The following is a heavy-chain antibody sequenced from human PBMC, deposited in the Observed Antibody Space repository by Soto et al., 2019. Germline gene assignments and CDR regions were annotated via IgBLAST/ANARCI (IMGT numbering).Heavy chain of an antibody. J-gene: IGHJ4*02. CDR2: IYAGGK. V-gene: IGHV3-23*01. D-gene: IGHD3-10*01. CDR3: AKDLIRGDGYEVPDY. Sequence: EVHLLESGGGLVQPGGSLRLSCAASGFSFSNYAMFWFRQAPGKGLEWVSTIYAGGKYYAGSVKGRFTISRDNSRDTLFLQMDSLRVEDTAMYFCAKDLIRGDGYEVPDYWGQGTLVTVSS. CDR1: GFSFSNYA.